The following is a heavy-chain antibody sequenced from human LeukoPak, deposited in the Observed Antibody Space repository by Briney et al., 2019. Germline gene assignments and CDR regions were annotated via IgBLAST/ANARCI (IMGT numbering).Heavy chain of an antibody. V-gene: IGHV4-61*02. CDR2: IYTSGST. J-gene: IGHJ6*03. D-gene: IGHD2-2*01. Sequence: SETLSLTCTVSGGSISSGSYYWSWIRQPAGKGLEWIGRIYTSGSTNYNPSLKSRVTISVDTSKNQISLKLSSVTAADTAVYYCARDGVIPAAKIYYYYYYMDVWGKGTTVTVSS. CDR3: ARDGVIPAAKIYYYYYYMDV. CDR1: GGSISSGSYY.